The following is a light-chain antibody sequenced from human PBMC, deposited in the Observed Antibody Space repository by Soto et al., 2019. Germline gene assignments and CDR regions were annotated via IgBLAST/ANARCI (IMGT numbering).Light chain of an antibody. CDR2: AAS. Sequence: DIQMTQSPSSLSPSVGDRVTITCRASQTILNYLNWYQQKPGKAPKLLIYAASSLQSGVPSRFSGSGSGTDFPRTISHLPPEDFATYYCQQSYIPPYAFGQGTKLEIK. V-gene: IGKV1-39*01. J-gene: IGKJ2*01. CDR1: QTILNY. CDR3: QQSYIPPYA.